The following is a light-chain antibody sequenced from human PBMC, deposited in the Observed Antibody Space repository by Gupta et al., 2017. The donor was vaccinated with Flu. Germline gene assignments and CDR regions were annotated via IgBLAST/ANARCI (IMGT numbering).Light chain of an antibody. CDR2: TAS. Sequence: DIQMTQSPSSLSAPVGDRVTITCRTSQRISSYLNWYQQKPGKAPNLLIYTASSLQSGVPSRFSGSGSGTDFTLTISSLQPEDFATYYCQQSYSNPITFGQGTRLEIK. CDR3: QQSYSNPIT. J-gene: IGKJ5*01. V-gene: IGKV1-39*01. CDR1: QRISSY.